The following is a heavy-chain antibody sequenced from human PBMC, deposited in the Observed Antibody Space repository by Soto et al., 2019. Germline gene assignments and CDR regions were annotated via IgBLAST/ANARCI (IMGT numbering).Heavy chain of an antibody. CDR2: ISAYSGEP. Sequence: QVQMVQSGPEVKRPGSSVKISCKASGFSSSTYAFSWVRRAPGQGLEWMGLISAYSGEPRYAQQFQGIVAMTTDTSTRAAYMELRGLTSDDTAVYYCGVSAGLDFWGQGTRVTVSS. CDR1: GFSSSTYA. D-gene: IGHD6-13*01. J-gene: IGHJ4*02. CDR3: GVSAGLDF. V-gene: IGHV1-18*01.